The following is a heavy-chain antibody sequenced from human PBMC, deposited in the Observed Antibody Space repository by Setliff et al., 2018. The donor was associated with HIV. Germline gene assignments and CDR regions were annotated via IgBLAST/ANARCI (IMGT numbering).Heavy chain of an antibody. CDR1: GAPISNYY. Sequence: PSETLSLTCAVSGAPISNYYWSWIRQPPGKGLEWLGYVYYSGSTSYNPSLKSRLTISVDTSKNHFSLRLSSVTAADTAVYYCARADYDTGTYYFDFWGHGTLVTVSS. J-gene: IGHJ4*01. V-gene: IGHV4-59*01. CDR3: ARADYDTGTYYFDF. D-gene: IGHD3-22*01. CDR2: VYYSGST.